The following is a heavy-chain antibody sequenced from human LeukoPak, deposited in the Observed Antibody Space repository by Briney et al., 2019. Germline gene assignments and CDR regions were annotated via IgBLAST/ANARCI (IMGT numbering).Heavy chain of an antibody. CDR3: AKDGGLWVSAHWGDS. CDR2: ITTSDGNT. J-gene: IGHJ4*02. D-gene: IGHD7-27*01. CDR1: GYTFSSYT. V-gene: IGHV3-23*01. Sequence: GGSLRLSCAASGYTFSSYTMSWVRQTPGKGLEWVSTITTSDGNTYYADSVKGRFTVSRDNSKNTLFPQMNSLRAEDTAVYYCAKDGGLWVSAHWGDSWGRGTLVTVSS.